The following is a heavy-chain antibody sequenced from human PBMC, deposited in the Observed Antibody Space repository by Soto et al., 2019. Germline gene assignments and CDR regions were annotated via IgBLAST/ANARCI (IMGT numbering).Heavy chain of an antibody. D-gene: IGHD6-19*01. CDR3: ARLAPGGSGGGGDY. V-gene: IGHV6-1*01. Sequence: SQTLSLTCAISGDSVSSNTAAWNWIRSSPSRGLEWLGRTYYRSNWRHDYAVSVKSRITVNPDTSKNHFSLQLNSVTPEDTALYYCARLAPGGSGGGGDYWGQGTLVTVSS. CDR1: GDSVSSNTAA. J-gene: IGHJ4*02. CDR2: TYYRSNWRH.